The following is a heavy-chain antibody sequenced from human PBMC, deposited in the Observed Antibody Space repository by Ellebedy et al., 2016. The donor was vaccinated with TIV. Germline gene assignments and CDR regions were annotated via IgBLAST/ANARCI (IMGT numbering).Heavy chain of an antibody. Sequence: GESLKISCAASGFTFSSYAMHWVRQAPGKGLEWVAVISYDGSNKYYADSVKGRFTISRDNAKNSLYLQMNSLRAEDTAVYYCVRDLHWSYFDWGQGTLVTVSS. J-gene: IGHJ4*02. CDR2: ISYDGSNK. D-gene: IGHD1-26*01. V-gene: IGHV3-30-3*01. CDR1: GFTFSSYA. CDR3: VRDLHWSYFD.